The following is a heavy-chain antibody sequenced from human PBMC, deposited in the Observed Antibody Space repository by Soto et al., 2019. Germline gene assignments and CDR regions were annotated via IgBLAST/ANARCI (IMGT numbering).Heavy chain of an antibody. CDR2: TYDVDGS. J-gene: IGHJ3*01. Sequence: DVQLVESGGGLIQPGESLRLSCAAFGLTVSGQKYVAWVRQAPGKGLEWVSATYDVDGSFYADSVKGRFTTSSDSSKTTVYLQMNGLRPDDTAVYYCASWHEREHAYDVWGQGKTVTVSS. CDR3: ASWHEREHAYDV. V-gene: IGHV3-53*01. D-gene: IGHD1-1*01. CDR1: GLTVSGQKY.